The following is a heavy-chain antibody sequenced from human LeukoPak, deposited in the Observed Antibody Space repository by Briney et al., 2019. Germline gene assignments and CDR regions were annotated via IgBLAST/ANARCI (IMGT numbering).Heavy chain of an antibody. J-gene: IGHJ3*02. V-gene: IGHV3-30*18. CDR1: GFTLSSSG. CDR3: AKDCYYDSSGEYGDAFDI. D-gene: IGHD3-22*01. CDR2: ISYDGSNK. Sequence: GGSLRLSCAASGFTLSSSGMNWVRQAPGKGLEWVAVISYDGSNKYYADSVKGRFTISRDNSKNTLYLQMNSLRAEDTAVYYCAKDCYYDSSGEYGDAFDIWGQGTMVTVSS.